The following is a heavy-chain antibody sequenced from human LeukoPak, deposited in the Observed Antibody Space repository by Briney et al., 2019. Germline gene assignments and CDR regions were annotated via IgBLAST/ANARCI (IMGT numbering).Heavy chain of an antibody. Sequence: RSGGSLRLSCAASGFTFSSYTMKWIRQPPGKGLEWIEEINHSGSTNYNPSLKSRVTISVDTSKNQFSLKLSSVTAADTAVYYCARAPPFYGGGECFQHWARAPWSPSPQ. CDR3: ARAPPFYGGGECFQH. CDR1: GFTFSSYT. D-gene: IGHD4-23*01. J-gene: IGHJ1*01. V-gene: IGHV4-34*01. CDR2: INHSGST.